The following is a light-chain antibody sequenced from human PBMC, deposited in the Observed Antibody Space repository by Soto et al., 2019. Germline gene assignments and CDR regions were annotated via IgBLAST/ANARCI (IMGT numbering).Light chain of an antibody. CDR1: SSDVGSYNL. CDR3: CSHAGSSTYV. J-gene: IGLJ1*01. V-gene: IGLV2-23*01. Sequence: QSSLTQPASLSGSPGQSITISCTGTSSDVGSYNLVSWYRQHPGKAPKLMIYEGSKRPSGVSNRFSGSKSGNTASLTISGLQAEDEADYYCCSHAGSSTYVFGTGTKVTVL. CDR2: EGS.